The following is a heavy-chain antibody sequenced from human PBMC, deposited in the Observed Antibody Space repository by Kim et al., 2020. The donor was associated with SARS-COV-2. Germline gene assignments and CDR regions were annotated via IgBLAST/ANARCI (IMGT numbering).Heavy chain of an antibody. CDR2: IRSKANSYAT. V-gene: IGHV3-73*01. J-gene: IGHJ3*02. CDR3: TRSTPYSGSYWDAFDI. CDR1: GFTLSGSA. Sequence: GGSLRLSCAASGFTLSGSAMHWVRQASGKGLEWVGRIRSKANSYATAYAASVKGRFTISRDDSKNTAYLQMISLKTEATAVYYCTRSTPYSGSYWDAFDIWGQGTMLTVSS. D-gene: IGHD1-26*01.